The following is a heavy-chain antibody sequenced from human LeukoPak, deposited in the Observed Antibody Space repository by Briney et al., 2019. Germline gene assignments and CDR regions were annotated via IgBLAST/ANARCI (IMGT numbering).Heavy chain of an antibody. D-gene: IGHD4-11*01. J-gene: IGHJ4*02. Sequence: GASVKVSCKASGYTFTDYYMHWVQQAPGKGLEWMGRVDPEDGETIYAEKFQGRVTITADTSTDTAYMELSSLRSEDTAVYYCATENVPAMTTVSYFDYWGQGTLVTVSS. V-gene: IGHV1-69-2*01. CDR3: ATENVPAMTTVSYFDY. CDR1: GYTFTDYY. CDR2: VDPEDGET.